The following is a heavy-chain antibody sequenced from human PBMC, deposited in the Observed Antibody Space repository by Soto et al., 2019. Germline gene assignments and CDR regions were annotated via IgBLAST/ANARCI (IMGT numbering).Heavy chain of an antibody. V-gene: IGHV3-15*07. CDR1: GFAFSSAW. CDR2: VRSNADGGTA. CDR3: TTSISGLVTGH. Sequence: EVQLVESGGALVEPGGSLTLSCAASGFAFSSAWMNWVRQAPGKGLEWVGRVRSNADGGTADYAAPVRGRFTFSRDDSTNTLFLQIGSLRTEDTAVYYCTTSISGLVTGHWGQGTLVTVSS. D-gene: IGHD3-3*01. J-gene: IGHJ4*02.